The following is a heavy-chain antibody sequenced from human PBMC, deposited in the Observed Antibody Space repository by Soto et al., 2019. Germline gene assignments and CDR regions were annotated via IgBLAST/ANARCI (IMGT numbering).Heavy chain of an antibody. CDR2: ISYDGRNT. CDR3: AKDVSVPPTISYYYDYMDV. CDR1: GFSFSSFG. D-gene: IGHD2-2*01. V-gene: IGHV3-30*18. J-gene: IGHJ6*03. Sequence: QVLLVESGGGVVQPGRSLRLSCATSGFSFSSFGMHWVRQAPGKGLEWVAAISYDGRNTKFADSVKGRFTIARDNSKNTLFLQMNSLSAEDTADYYCAKDVSVPPTISYYYDYMDVWGRGTTVTVSS.